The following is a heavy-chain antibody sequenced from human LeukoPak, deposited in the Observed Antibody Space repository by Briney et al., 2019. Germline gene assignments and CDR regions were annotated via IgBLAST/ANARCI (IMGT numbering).Heavy chain of an antibody. CDR1: GYSFTSYW. Sequence: GESLKISCKGSGYSFTSYWIGWVRQMPGKGLEWIGIIYPGDSDTRYSPSFQGLVTISADKSISTAYLQWSSLKASDTAMYYCARRGVGSGWYEDYYGMDVWGQGTTVTVSS. J-gene: IGHJ6*02. D-gene: IGHD6-19*01. V-gene: IGHV5-51*01. CDR2: IYPGDSDT. CDR3: ARRGVGSGWYEDYYGMDV.